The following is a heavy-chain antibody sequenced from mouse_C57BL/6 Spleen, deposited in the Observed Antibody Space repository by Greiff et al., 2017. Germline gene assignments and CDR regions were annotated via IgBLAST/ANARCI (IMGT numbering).Heavy chain of an antibody. CDR1: GFTFTDYY. CDR2: IRHKANGYTT. D-gene: IGHD3-1*01. V-gene: IGHV7-3*01. J-gene: IGHJ2*01. Sequence: EVQLVESGGGLVQPGGSLSLSCAASGFTFTDYYMSWVRQPPGQALEWLGFIRHKANGYTTEYSANVKGRFTISRDNSESILYLQMNALRAEDGATYCCARARAVDYWGQGTTLTVSS. CDR3: ARARAVDY.